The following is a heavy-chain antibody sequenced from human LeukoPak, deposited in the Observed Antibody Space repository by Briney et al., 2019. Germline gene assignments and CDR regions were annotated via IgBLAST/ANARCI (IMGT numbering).Heavy chain of an antibody. V-gene: IGHV3-11*06. CDR1: AFTFSDYY. CDR2: ISSSSSYT. CDR3: ARLDSGRDYFDY. Sequence: PGRSLRLSCAASAFTFSDYYMSWIRQAPGKGLEWVSYISSSSSYTNYADSVKGRFTISRDNAKNSLYLQMNSLRAEDTAVYYCARLDSGRDYFDYWGQGTLVTVSS. D-gene: IGHD6-25*01. J-gene: IGHJ4*02.